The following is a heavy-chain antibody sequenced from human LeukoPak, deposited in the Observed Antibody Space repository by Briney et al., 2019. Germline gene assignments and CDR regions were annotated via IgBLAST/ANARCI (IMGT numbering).Heavy chain of an antibody. J-gene: IGHJ3*02. CDR2: ISGSGGST. V-gene: IGHV3-23*01. Sequence: PGGSLRLSCAASGFTFSSYAMSWVRQAPRKGLEWVSAISGSGGSTYYADSVKGRFTISRDNSKNTLYLQMNSLRAEDTAVYYCAKVLAANDAFDIWGQGTMVTVSS. D-gene: IGHD2-15*01. CDR3: AKVLAANDAFDI. CDR1: GFTFSSYA.